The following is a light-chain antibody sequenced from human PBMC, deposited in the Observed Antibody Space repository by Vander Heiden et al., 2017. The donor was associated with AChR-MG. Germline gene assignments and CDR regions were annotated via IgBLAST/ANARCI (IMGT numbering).Light chain of an antibody. Sequence: QSALTQPASVSGSPGQSITISCTGTSSDVGSYNLVSWYQQHPGKAPRLMIYEVSKRPSGVSNRFSGSKPGNTASLTISGLQAEDEADYYCCSYAGSSWVFGGGTKLTVL. CDR2: EVS. CDR3: CSYAGSSWV. V-gene: IGLV2-23*02. J-gene: IGLJ3*02. CDR1: SSDVGSYNL.